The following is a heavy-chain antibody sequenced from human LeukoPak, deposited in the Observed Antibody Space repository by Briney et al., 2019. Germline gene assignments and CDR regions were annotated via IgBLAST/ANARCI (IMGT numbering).Heavy chain of an antibody. V-gene: IGHV3-74*01. D-gene: IGHD1-26*01. J-gene: IGHJ4*02. CDR3: ARGRVGATFDY. CDR1: GFTFSSYG. CDR2: INSDGSST. Sequence: PGGSLRLSCAASGFTFSSYGMHWVRQAPGKGLVWVSRINSDGSSTSYADSVKGRFTISRDNAKNTLYLQMNSLRAEDTAVYYCARGRVGATFDYWGQGTLVTVSS.